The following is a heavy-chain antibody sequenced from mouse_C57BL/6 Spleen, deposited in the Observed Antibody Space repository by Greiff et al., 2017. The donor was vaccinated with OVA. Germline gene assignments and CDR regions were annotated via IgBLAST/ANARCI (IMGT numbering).Heavy chain of an antibody. CDR2: ISYDGSN. CDR1: GYSITSGYY. D-gene: IGHD1-1*01. J-gene: IGHJ4*01. Sequence: DVQLQESGPGLVKPSQSLSLTCSVTGYSITSGYYWNWIRQFPGNKLEWMGYISYDGSNNYNPSLKNRISITRDTSKNQFFLKLNSVTTEDTATYYCAREDTTVVARAMDYWGQGTSVTVSS. CDR3: AREDTTVVARAMDY. V-gene: IGHV3-6*01.